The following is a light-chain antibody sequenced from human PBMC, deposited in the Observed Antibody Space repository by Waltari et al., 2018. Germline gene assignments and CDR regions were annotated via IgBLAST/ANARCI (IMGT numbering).Light chain of an antibody. CDR3: QQYGTLIT. Sequence: DIQMTQSPSSLSASVGDRVTITCRASQAISNSLAWYQQKPGKAPKLLLSAASRLESGVPSRFSGSGSGTDFSLTISRLEPEDFAVYYCQQYGTLITFGQGTRLEIK. CDR2: AAS. CDR1: QAISNS. J-gene: IGKJ5*01. V-gene: IGKV1-NL1*01.